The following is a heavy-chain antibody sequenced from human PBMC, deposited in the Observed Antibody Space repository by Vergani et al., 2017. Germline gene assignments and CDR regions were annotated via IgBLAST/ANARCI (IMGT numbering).Heavy chain of an antibody. CDR2: IHNSGNG. J-gene: IGHJ2*01. D-gene: IGHD3-16*01. CDR3: ASGKYYSDSTSHFRGWYFDV. V-gene: IGHV4-39*01. Sequence: QLQLQESGPGLVKPSETLSLTCPVSGGSISSSSYYWGWIRQPPGKGLEWIGSIHNSGNGDSSSSLKSRVTISADTSKNQFSLRLTSVTAADPAVYYCASGKYYSDSTSHFRGWYFDVWGRGTLVTVPS. CDR1: GGSISSSSYY.